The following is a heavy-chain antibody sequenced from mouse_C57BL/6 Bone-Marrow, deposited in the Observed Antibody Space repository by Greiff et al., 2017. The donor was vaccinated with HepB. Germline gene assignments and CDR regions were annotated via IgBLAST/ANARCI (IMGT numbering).Heavy chain of an antibody. CDR2: IYPRSGNP. CDR1: GYTFTSYG. Sequence: QVQLQQSGAELARPGASVKLSCKASGYTFTSYGISWVKQRTGQGLEWIGEIYPRSGNPYYNEKFKDKATLTADKSSSTAYMELRSLTSEDSAVYVCARSTIYYYGRSYSYWYVDVWGTGTTVTVSS. J-gene: IGHJ1*03. D-gene: IGHD1-1*01. CDR3: ARSTIYYYGRSYSYWYVDV. V-gene: IGHV1-81*01.